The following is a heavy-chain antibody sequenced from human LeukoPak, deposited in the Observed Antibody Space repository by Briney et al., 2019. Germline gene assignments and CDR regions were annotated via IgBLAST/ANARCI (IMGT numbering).Heavy chain of an antibody. V-gene: IGHV3-9*01. D-gene: IGHD4-17*01. CDR3: ARGKADYGIWVWDY. Sequence: GGSLRLSCAASGFTFDDYAMHWVRQAPGKGLEWVSGISWNSGSIGYADSVKGRFTISRDNAKNSLYLQMNSLRAEDTAVYYCARGKADYGIWVWDYWGQGTLVTVSS. J-gene: IGHJ4*02. CDR1: GFTFDDYA. CDR2: ISWNSGSI.